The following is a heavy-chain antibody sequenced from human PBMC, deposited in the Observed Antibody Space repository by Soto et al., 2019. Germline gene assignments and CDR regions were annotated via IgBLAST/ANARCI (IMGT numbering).Heavy chain of an antibody. D-gene: IGHD3-22*01. CDR1: GFTFSSYS. CDR3: ARNYYDSSGYFLDLFDL. Sequence: GGSLRLSCAASGFTFSSYSMNWVRQAPGKGLEWVSYISSSSSTIYYADSVKGRFTISRDNAKNSLYLQMNSLRDEDTAVYYCARNYYDSSGYFLDLFDLRGQGTLVTVSS. J-gene: IGHJ5*02. V-gene: IGHV3-48*02. CDR2: ISSSSSTI.